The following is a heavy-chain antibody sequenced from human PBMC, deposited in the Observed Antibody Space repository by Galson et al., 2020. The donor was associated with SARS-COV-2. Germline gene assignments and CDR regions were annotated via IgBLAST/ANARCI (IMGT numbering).Heavy chain of an antibody. CDR2: ISWNSGSI. CDR1: GFTFDDYA. V-gene: IGHV3-9*01. D-gene: IGHD3-22*01. J-gene: IGHJ4*02. CDR3: AKEGYDSSGYYGRGFDY. Sequence: GGSLRLSCAASGFTFDDYAMHWVRQAPGKGLEWVSGISWNSGSIVYADSVKGRFTISRDNAKNSLYLQMNSLRAEDTALYYCAKEGYDSSGYYGRGFDYWGQGTLVTVSS.